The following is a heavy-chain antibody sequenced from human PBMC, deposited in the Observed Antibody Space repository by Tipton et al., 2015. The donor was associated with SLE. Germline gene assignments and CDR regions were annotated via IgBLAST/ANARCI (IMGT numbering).Heavy chain of an antibody. V-gene: IGHV4-59*08. CDR2: IYYSGST. Sequence: TLSLTCTVSGGSISNYYWSWIRQSPEKGLEWIGYIYYSGSTNYNPSLKSRVTISVDTSKNQFSLKLSSVTAADTAVYYCASGLEVDYWGQGTLVTVSS. D-gene: IGHD5-24*01. CDR1: GGSISNYY. CDR3: ASGLEVDY. J-gene: IGHJ4*02.